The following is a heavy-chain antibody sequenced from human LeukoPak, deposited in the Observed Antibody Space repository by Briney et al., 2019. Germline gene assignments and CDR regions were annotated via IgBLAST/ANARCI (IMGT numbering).Heavy chain of an antibody. V-gene: IGHV3-11*04. CDR1: GFTFSDYY. CDR2: IGNSGRTI. Sequence: GGSLRLSCAASGFTFSDYYMNWIRQAPGKGLEWISYIGNSGRTIYYADSVKGRFTISRDNAKNSLYLQMNSLRAEDTAVYYCARDSGWSRYDNWGQGTLVTVSS. D-gene: IGHD3-10*01. CDR3: ARDSGWSRYDN. J-gene: IGHJ4*02.